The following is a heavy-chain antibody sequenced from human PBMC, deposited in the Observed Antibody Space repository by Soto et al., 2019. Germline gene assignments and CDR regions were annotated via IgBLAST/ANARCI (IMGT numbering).Heavy chain of an antibody. Sequence: PSETLSLTCTDSGGSISSYYWSWIRQPPGKGLEWIGYIYYSGSTNYNPSLKSRVTISVDTSKNQFSLKLSSVTAADTAVYYCARERKGDAFDIWGQGTMVTVSS. CDR3: ARERKGDAFDI. CDR1: GGSISSYY. CDR2: IYYSGST. V-gene: IGHV4-59*01. J-gene: IGHJ3*02.